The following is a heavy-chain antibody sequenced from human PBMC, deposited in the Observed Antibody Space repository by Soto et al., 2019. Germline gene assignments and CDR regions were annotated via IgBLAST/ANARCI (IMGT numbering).Heavy chain of an antibody. J-gene: IGHJ4*02. D-gene: IGHD5-18*01. CDR3: RVGIQLEAGGDY. V-gene: IGHV3-15*01. CDR1: GFTFSNAW. CDR2: IKSKTDGGTT. Sequence: EVQLVESGGGLVKPGGSLRLSCAASGFTFSNAWMSWVRQAPGKGLEWVGRIKSKTDGGTTDYAAPVKGRFTISRDDSKNTLYLQMNSLKTEDTAVYYCRVGIQLEAGGDYWGQGTLVTVSS.